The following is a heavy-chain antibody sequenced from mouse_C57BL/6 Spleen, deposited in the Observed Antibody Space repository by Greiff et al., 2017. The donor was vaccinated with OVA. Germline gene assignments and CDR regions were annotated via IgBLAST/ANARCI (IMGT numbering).Heavy chain of an antibody. CDR2: IDPSDSET. J-gene: IGHJ3*01. CDR3: ARGDYYSNSWFAY. CDR1: GYTFTSYW. V-gene: IGHV1-52*01. D-gene: IGHD2-5*01. Sequence: QVQLQQPGAELVRPGSSVKLSCKASGYTFTSYWMHWVKQRPIQGLEWIGNIDPSDSETHYNQKFKDKATLTVDKSSSTAYMLLSSLTSEDSAVYYCARGDYYSNSWFAYWGQGTLVTVSA.